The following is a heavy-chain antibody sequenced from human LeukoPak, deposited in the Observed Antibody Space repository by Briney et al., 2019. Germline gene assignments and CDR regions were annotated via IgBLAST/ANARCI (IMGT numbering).Heavy chain of an antibody. J-gene: IGHJ5*02. V-gene: IGHV4-30-2*01. CDR3: ARAKYYDILTGRNDNWFDP. Sequence: PSETLSLTCAVSGGSISSGGYSWSWIRQPPGKGLEWIGYIYHSGSTYYNPSLKSRVTISVDRSKNRFSLKLSSVTAADTAVYYCARAKYYDILTGRNDNWFDPWGQGTLVTVSS. CDR2: IYHSGST. D-gene: IGHD3-9*01. CDR1: GGSISSGGYS.